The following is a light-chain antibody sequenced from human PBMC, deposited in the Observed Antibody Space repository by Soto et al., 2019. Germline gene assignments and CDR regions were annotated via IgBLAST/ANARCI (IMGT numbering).Light chain of an antibody. CDR3: QQSYNIPIT. CDR1: QNMSSY. CDR2: AAS. J-gene: IGKJ5*01. V-gene: IGKV1-39*01. Sequence: DIQMTQSPSSLSASVGDRVTITCRASQNMSSYLNWYQQKPETAPKLLIYAASGLQSGVPSRFSASGSGTDFTLTISSLQPEDFAIYYCQQSYNIPITFGQGTRLDI.